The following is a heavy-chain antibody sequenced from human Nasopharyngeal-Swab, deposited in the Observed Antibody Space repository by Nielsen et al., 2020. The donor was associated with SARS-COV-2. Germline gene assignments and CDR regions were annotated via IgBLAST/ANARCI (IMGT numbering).Heavy chain of an antibody. V-gene: IGHV3-30*03. D-gene: IGHD3-10*01. Sequence: GGSLRLSCAASGFIFSNYGMHWVRQAPGKGLEWVAVISYDGINKYNADSVKGRVSISRDNSKDTLYLQMNSLRPEDTAVYYCAREGEYGSYDAPDYWGQGTLVTVSS. CDR3: AREGEYGSYDAPDY. CDR2: ISYDGINK. J-gene: IGHJ4*02. CDR1: GFIFSNYG.